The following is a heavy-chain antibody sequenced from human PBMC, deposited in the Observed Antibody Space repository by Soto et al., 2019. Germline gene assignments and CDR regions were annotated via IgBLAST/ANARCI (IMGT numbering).Heavy chain of an antibody. Sequence: PGGSLRLSRGAAGFTCSGYGMHWVRQAPGKGLEWVAVIWYDGSNKYYADSVKGRFTISRDNSKNTLYLQMNSLRAEDTAVYYCARDGTAVAARLDYWGQGTLVTVSS. J-gene: IGHJ4*02. V-gene: IGHV3-33*01. D-gene: IGHD6-19*01. CDR2: IWYDGSNK. CDR1: GFTCSGYG. CDR3: ARDGTAVAARLDY.